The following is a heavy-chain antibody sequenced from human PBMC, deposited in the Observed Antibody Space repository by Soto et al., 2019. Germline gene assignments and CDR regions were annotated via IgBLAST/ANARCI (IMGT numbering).Heavy chain of an antibody. CDR3: ARAKGIAAAGILDY. Sequence: GGSLRLSCAASGFTFSSYAMSWVRQAPGKGLEWVSYISSSSSYTNYADSVKGRFTISRDNAKNSLYLQMNSLRAEDTAVYYCARAKGIAAAGILDYWGQGTLVTVSS. J-gene: IGHJ4*02. CDR2: ISSSSSYT. CDR1: GFTFSSYA. D-gene: IGHD6-13*01. V-gene: IGHV3-21*05.